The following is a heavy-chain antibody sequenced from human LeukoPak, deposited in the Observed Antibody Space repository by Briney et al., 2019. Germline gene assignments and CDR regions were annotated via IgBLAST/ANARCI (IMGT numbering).Heavy chain of an antibody. CDR1: GYTFTGYY. Sequence: ASVKVSCKASGYTFTGYYMHWVRQAPGQGLEWMGWINPNSGGTNYAQKFQGRVTMTRDTSINTAYMELRSLRSDDTAVYYCARDGPDYGDYVNFDYWGQGSLVTVSS. CDR2: INPNSGGT. CDR3: ARDGPDYGDYVNFDY. J-gene: IGHJ4*02. D-gene: IGHD4-17*01. V-gene: IGHV1-2*02.